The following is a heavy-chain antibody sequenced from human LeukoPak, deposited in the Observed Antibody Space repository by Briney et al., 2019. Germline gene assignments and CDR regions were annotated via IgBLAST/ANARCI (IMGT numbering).Heavy chain of an antibody. Sequence: SETLSLTCAVYGGSFSGYYWSWIRQPTGKGLEWIGEINHSGSTNYNPSLKGRVTISVDTSKNQFSLKLSSVTAADTAVYYCARAPKQIAMAGKNWYFDLWGRGTLVTVSS. D-gene: IGHD6-19*01. CDR1: GGSFSGYY. J-gene: IGHJ2*01. V-gene: IGHV4-34*01. CDR2: INHSGST. CDR3: ARAPKQIAMAGKNWYFDL.